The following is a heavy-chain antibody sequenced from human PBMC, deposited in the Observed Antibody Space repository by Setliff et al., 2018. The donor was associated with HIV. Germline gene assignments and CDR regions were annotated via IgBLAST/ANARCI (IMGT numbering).Heavy chain of an antibody. V-gene: IGHV4-31*03. Sequence: KTSETLSLTCTVSGGSISSGGYYWSWIRQHPGKGLEWIGYIFYSGSTYYNPSLKSRVTISVDTSKNLFSLKLTSVSAADTAVYYCARARALTRGGKAYYFDYWGQGTLVTVSS. D-gene: IGHD3-10*01. CDR3: ARARALTRGGKAYYFDY. CDR1: GGSISSGGYY. CDR2: IFYSGST. J-gene: IGHJ4*02.